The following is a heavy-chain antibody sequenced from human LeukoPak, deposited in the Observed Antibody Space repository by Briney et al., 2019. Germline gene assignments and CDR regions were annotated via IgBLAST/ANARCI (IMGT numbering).Heavy chain of an antibody. J-gene: IGHJ3*02. V-gene: IGHV4-39*07. CDR1: GGSISSSSYY. Sequence: SSETLSLTCTVSGGSISSSSYYWGWIRQPPGKGLEWIGSIYYSGSTYYNPSLKSRVTISVDTSKNQFSLKLSSVTAADTAVYYCARRVATTGIYAYDIWGQGTMVTVSS. D-gene: IGHD1-1*01. CDR2: IYYSGST. CDR3: ARRVATTGIYAYDI.